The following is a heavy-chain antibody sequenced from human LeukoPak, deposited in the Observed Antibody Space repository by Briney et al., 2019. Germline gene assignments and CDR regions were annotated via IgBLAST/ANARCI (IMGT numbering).Heavy chain of an antibody. J-gene: IGHJ4*02. CDR1: GGSISSSSYY. CDR3: ARHATVTSFTFAH. V-gene: IGHV4-39*01. D-gene: IGHD4-17*01. Sequence: SETLSLTCTVSGGSISSSSYYWGWIRQPPGKGLEWIGSIYYSGSTYYNPSLKSRVTISVDTSKNQFSLKLSSVTAADTALYYCARHATVTSFTFAHWGQGTVVTVSS. CDR2: IYYSGST.